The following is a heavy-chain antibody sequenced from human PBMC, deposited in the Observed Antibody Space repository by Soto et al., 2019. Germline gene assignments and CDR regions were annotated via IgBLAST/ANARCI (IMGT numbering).Heavy chain of an antibody. V-gene: IGHV3-33*01. CDR2: IWYDGSNK. J-gene: IGHJ4*02. D-gene: IGHD3-3*01. CDR3: ARDFWSGYYSLGVGY. CDR1: GFTFSSYG. Sequence: GGSLRLSCAASGFTFSSYGMHWVRQAPGKGLEWVAVIWYDGSNKYYADSMKGRFTISRDNSKNTLYLQMNSLRADDMAVYYCARDFWSGYYSLGVGYWGQGTLVTVSS.